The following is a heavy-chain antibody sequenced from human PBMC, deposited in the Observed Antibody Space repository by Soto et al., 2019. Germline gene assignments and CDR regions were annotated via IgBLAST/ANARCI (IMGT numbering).Heavy chain of an antibody. V-gene: IGHV3-74*01. D-gene: IGHD3-16*01. CDR2: INPDGSFT. Sequence: EVQRVDSGGGLVQPGGSLRLSCAASGFTFSSYWMHWVRQGPGKGLVWVARINPDGSFTSYADSVKGRFTISRDNAKNTLYLQMNSLRAEDMAVHYCTRDSYDGSYYYGMDVWGQGTTVTVSS. CDR1: GFTFSSYW. CDR3: TRDSYDGSYYYGMDV. J-gene: IGHJ6*02.